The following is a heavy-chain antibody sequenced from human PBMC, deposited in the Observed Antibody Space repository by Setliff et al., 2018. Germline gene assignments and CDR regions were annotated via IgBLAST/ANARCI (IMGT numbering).Heavy chain of an antibody. CDR2: IYHSGST. V-gene: IGHV4-4*02. CDR3: AKRGGAYYGSGSYSPYYYYYMDV. Sequence: SETLSLTCAVSGGSISSSNWWSWVRQPPGKGLEWIGEIYHSGSTNYNPSLKSRVTISVDKSKNQFSLKLSSVTAADTAVYHCAKRGGAYYGSGSYSPYYYYYMDVWGKGTTVTVSS. J-gene: IGHJ6*03. CDR1: GGSISSSNW. D-gene: IGHD3-10*01.